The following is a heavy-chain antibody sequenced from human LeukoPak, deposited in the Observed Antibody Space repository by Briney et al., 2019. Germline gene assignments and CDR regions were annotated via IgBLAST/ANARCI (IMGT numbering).Heavy chain of an antibody. Sequence: GGSLRLSCAASGFIFSDYYMSWIRQAPGKGLEWVSYISSGSGYTNYADSVKGRFTISRDNAKNSLYLQMNSLRAEDTAVYYCARTLRYFDWAGDYWGQGTLVIVSS. CDR1: GFIFSDYY. V-gene: IGHV3-11*06. J-gene: IGHJ4*02. CDR3: ARTLRYFDWAGDY. D-gene: IGHD3-9*01. CDR2: ISSGSGYT.